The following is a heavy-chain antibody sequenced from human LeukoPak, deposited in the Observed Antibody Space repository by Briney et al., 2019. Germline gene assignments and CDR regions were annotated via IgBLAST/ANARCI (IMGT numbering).Heavy chain of an antibody. CDR3: ARAYSGAVYYGSGSFDY. V-gene: IGHV3-21*01. D-gene: IGHD3-10*01. J-gene: IGHJ4*02. Sequence: GGSLRLSCAVSGFTFSSYSMNWVRQAPGKGLEWVSSISSSSSYIYYADPVKGRFTISRDNAKNSLYLQMNSLRAEDTAVYYCARAYSGAVYYGSGSFDYWGQGTLVTVSS. CDR1: GFTFSSYS. CDR2: ISSSSSYI.